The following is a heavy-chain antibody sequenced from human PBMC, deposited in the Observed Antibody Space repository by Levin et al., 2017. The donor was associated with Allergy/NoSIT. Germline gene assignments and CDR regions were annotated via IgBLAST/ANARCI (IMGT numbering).Heavy chain of an antibody. J-gene: IGHJ3*02. V-gene: IGHV4-61*01. CDR1: GGSVSSGSYY. CDR2: IYYSGST. Sequence: GSLRLSCTVSGGSVSSGSYYWSWIRQPPGKGLEWIGYIYYSGSTNYNPSLKSRVTISVDTSKNQFSLKLSSVTAADTAVYYCARGEYQLLWVDAFDIWGQGTMVTVSS. D-gene: IGHD2-2*01. CDR3: ARGEYQLLWVDAFDI.